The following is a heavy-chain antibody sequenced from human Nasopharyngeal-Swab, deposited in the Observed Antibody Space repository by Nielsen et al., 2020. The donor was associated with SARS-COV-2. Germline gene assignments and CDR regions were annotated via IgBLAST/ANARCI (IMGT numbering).Heavy chain of an antibody. J-gene: IGHJ4*02. D-gene: IGHD3-9*01. CDR1: GFTFSGYA. CDR3: AKLAYILTGYPDY. Sequence: GESLKISCAASGFTFSGYAMSWVRQVPGKGLEWVSAISGSGGSTYYADSVKGRFTISSDNSKNTLYLQMNSLRAEDTAVYYCAKLAYILTGYPDYWGQGTLVTVSS. V-gene: IGHV3-23*01. CDR2: ISGSGGST.